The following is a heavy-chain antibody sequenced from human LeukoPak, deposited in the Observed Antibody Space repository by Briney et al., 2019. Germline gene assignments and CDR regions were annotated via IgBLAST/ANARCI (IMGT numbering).Heavy chain of an antibody. Sequence: SETLSLTCTVSGGSISSYYWSWIRQPPRKGLEWIGYIYYSGSTNYNPSLKSRVTISVDTSKNQFSLKLSSVTAADTAVYYCARYTPYYYYDSSGYPKSWFDPWGQGTLVTVSS. CDR2: IYYSGST. J-gene: IGHJ5*02. V-gene: IGHV4-59*01. D-gene: IGHD3-22*01. CDR1: GGSISSYY. CDR3: ARYTPYYYYDSSGYPKSWFDP.